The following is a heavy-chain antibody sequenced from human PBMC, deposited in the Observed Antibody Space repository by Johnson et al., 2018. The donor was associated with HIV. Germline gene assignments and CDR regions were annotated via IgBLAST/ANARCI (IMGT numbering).Heavy chain of an antibody. J-gene: IGHJ3*02. V-gene: IGHV3-11*01. Sequence: QVQLVESGGGVVKPGGSLRLSCAASGFTFNDYYMSWIRQAPGKGLEWLSYISTSGATIYYADSVKGRFTISRDNAKKSLYLQMNSLRAEDTALYYCAKDIIDSSSSRGAFDIWGQGTMVTVSS. CDR3: AKDIIDSSSSRGAFDI. CDR1: GFTFNDYY. D-gene: IGHD6-6*01. CDR2: ISTSGATI.